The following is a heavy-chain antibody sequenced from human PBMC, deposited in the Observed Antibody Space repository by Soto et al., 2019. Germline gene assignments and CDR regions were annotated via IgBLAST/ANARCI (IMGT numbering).Heavy chain of an antibody. CDR3: AREIRSDDFWSGYWGYYYYMDV. D-gene: IGHD3-3*01. Sequence: GASVKVSCKASGGTFSRYTISWVRPAPGQGVEWMGRIIPILGIANYAQKFQGRVTITADKSTSTAYMELSSLRSEDTAVYYCAREIRSDDFWSGYWGYYYYMDVRGKGTTVTVSS. CDR1: GGTFSRYT. J-gene: IGHJ6*03. V-gene: IGHV1-69*04. CDR2: IIPILGIA.